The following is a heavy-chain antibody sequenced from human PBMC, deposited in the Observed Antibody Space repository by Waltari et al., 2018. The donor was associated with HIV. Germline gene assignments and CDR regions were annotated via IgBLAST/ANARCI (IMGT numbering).Heavy chain of an antibody. CDR2: LAPSAAP. Sequence: QVHLLQWGTGRLKPSDTLSLSCAIYESFSDYYWIWVRQSPGRGLEWLGELAPSAAPTYRSSLQGRIAISVDTYKTQFFLRLTSVTAADAATYFCGRLRSFHTYPSSSSPPTPRGFVDVWGRGTNVTVSS. V-gene: IGHV4-34*10. CDR3: GRLRSFHTYPSSSSPPTPRGFVDV. CDR1: ESFSDYY. J-gene: IGHJ6*01. D-gene: IGHD3-10*01.